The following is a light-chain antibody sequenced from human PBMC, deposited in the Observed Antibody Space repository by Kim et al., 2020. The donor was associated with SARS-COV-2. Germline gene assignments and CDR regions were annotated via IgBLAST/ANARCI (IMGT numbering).Light chain of an antibody. J-gene: IGKJ2*01. Sequence: DIVMTQSPDSLAVSLGERATINCKSSQNILYSSNNKNYLAWYQQKPGQPPKLLIYWASTRESGVPDQFSGSGSGTDFTLTISSLQAEDVAVYYCQQYYSSPPYTFGQGTKLEIK. CDR2: WAS. CDR3: QQYYSSPPYT. V-gene: IGKV4-1*01. CDR1: QNILYSSNNKNY.